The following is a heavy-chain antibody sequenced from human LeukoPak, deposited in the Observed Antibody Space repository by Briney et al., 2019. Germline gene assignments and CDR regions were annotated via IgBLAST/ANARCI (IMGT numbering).Heavy chain of an antibody. D-gene: IGHD2-21*02. CDR1: GFTFNSYW. J-gene: IGHJ5*02. CDR3: ARYEQRPGVTASDP. Sequence: GGSLRLSCAASGFTFNSYWMVWFRQAPGKGLVWVSCINPDGSWTLHADSVKGRFAISRDYARNTLYLQMNSLGVEDTAMYYCARYEQRPGVTASDPWSQGTLATVSS. V-gene: IGHV3-74*01. CDR2: INPDGSWT.